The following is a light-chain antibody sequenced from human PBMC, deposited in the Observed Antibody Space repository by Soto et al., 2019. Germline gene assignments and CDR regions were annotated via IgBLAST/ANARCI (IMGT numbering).Light chain of an antibody. CDR3: RLFTQFPPGYI. J-gene: IGKJ2*01. V-gene: IGKV2-24*01. CDR2: QIS. Sequence: DLVLTQTPLSSPVTLGQPASISCRSSQSLVHNDGNTYLSWLQQRPGQPPRLLIHQISNRFSGVTFRFSGSGAGTDSTLNSSRVEAEDVCVYDSRLFTQFPPGYIFGQGTKLEI. CDR1: QSLVHNDGNTY.